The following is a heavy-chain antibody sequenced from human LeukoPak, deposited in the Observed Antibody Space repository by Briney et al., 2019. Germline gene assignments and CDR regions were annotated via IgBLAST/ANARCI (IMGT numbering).Heavy chain of an antibody. V-gene: IGHV1-8*01. CDR2: MNPNSGNP. CDR3: AKGPASGDS. J-gene: IGHJ5*01. Sequence: ASVKVSCKASGYTFTSYDINWVRQAAGQGLEWVAWMNPNSGNPAYAQEFQGRATVSGNISISTAYLEVRSLKSEDTAVYYCAKGPASGDSWGQGTLVTVSS. CDR1: GYTFTSYD.